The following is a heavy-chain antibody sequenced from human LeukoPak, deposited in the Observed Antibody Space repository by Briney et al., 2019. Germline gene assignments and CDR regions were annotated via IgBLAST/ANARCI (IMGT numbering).Heavy chain of an antibody. V-gene: IGHV4-4*07. CDR2: IYTSGST. CDR1: GGSISSYY. CDR3: ARHYYDFWSGYYIWFDP. J-gene: IGHJ5*02. D-gene: IGHD3-3*01. Sequence: SETLSLTCTVSGGSISSYYWSWIRQPAGKGLEWIGRIYTSGSTNYNPSLKSRVTMSVDTSKNQFSLKLSSVTAADTAVYYCARHYYDFWSGYYIWFDPWGQGTLVTVSS.